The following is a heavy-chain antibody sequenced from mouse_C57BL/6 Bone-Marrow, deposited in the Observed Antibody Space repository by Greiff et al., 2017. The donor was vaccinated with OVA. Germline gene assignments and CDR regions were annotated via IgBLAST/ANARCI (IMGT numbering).Heavy chain of an antibody. J-gene: IGHJ1*03. CDR1: GYTFTSYG. CDR3: ARERIWDYVLYWYFDV. V-gene: IGHV1-81*01. Sequence: VQLQQSGAELARPGASVKLSCKASGYTFTSYGISWVKQRTGQGLEWIGEIYPRSGNTYYNEKFKGKATLTADKSSSTAYMELRSLTSEDSAVYFCARERIWDYVLYWYFDVWGTGTTVTVSA. D-gene: IGHD2-4*01. CDR2: IYPRSGNT.